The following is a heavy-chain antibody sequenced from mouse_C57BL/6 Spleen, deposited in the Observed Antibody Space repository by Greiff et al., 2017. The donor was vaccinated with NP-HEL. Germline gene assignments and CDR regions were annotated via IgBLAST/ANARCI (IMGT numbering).Heavy chain of an antibody. CDR3: ARDGYGGMDY. Sequence: EVKVEESGGGLVKPGGSLKLSCAASGFTFSSYAMSWVRQTPEKRLEWVATISDGGSYTYYPDNVKGRFTISRDNAKNNLYLQMSHLKSEDTAMYYCARDGYGGMDYWGQGTSVTVSS. CDR1: GFTFSSYA. V-gene: IGHV5-4*01. J-gene: IGHJ4*01. CDR2: ISDGGSYT. D-gene: IGHD2-2*01.